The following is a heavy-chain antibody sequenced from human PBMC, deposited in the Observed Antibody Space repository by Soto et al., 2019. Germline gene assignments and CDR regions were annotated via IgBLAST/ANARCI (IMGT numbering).Heavy chain of an antibody. CDR3: ARGGHYDSGGYYYFY. CDR2: IIPIFGTA. J-gene: IGHJ4*02. D-gene: IGHD3-22*01. V-gene: IGHV1-69*01. CDR1: GGTFSSYG. Sequence: QVQLVQSGAEVKKPGSSVKVSCKASGGTFSSYGIDWVRQAPGQGLEWMGGIIPIFGTANYAQKFQGRITITAEESTSTAYMELRSLRSEDTAVYYCARGGHYDSGGYYYFYWGQGTLVTVSS.